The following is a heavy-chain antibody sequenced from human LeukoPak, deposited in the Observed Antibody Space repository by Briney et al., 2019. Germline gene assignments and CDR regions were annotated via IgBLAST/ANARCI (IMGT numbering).Heavy chain of an antibody. Sequence: ASVRVSCKASVYTFTSYYMHWVRQAPGQGLEWMGIINPSGGSTSYGQKFQGRVTMTRDTSTSPVYMELSSMRYEDTAVYYCARGGHYSKGDAFDIWGQGTMVTVSS. CDR1: VYTFTSYY. CDR2: INPSGGST. J-gene: IGHJ3*02. D-gene: IGHD4-11*01. CDR3: ARGGHYSKGDAFDI. V-gene: IGHV1-46*03.